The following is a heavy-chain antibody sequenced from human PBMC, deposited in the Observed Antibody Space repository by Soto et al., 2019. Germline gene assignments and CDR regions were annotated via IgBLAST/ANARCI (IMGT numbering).Heavy chain of an antibody. CDR1: GFTFSTYA. D-gene: IGHD6-19*01. CDR2: ISGSGGST. CDR3: AKTLQSIHYYYYYGMDV. Sequence: GGSLRLSCAASGFTFSTYAMSWVRQAPGKGLEWVSAISGSGGSTYYADSVKGRFTISRDNSKNTLYLQMNSLRAEDTAVYYCAKTLQSIHYYYYYGMDVWGQGTTVTVSS. J-gene: IGHJ6*02. V-gene: IGHV3-23*01.